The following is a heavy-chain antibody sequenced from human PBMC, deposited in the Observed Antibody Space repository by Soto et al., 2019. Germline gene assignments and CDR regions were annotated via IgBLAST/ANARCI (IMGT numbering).Heavy chain of an antibody. D-gene: IGHD6-19*01. CDR3: AKGTVALLSLFDY. CDR1: GFTFSSYA. V-gene: IGHV3-23*01. J-gene: IGHJ4*02. Sequence: GGSLRLSCAASGFTFSSYAMSWVRQAPGKGLEWVSAISGSGGSTYYAESVKGRFTISRDNSKNTLYLQMNILRSDDTAVYYCAKGTVALLSLFDYWGQGTLVTVSS. CDR2: ISGSGGST.